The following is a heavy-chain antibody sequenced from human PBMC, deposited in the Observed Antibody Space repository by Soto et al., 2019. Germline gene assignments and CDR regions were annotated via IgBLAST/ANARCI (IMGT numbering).Heavy chain of an antibody. V-gene: IGHV4-30-4*01. CDR1: GASTYNGGYF. D-gene: IGHD3-10*01. Sequence: SETLSLTCSVSGASTYNGGYFWSWIRQSPGKGLEWIGHIHNSGSPYNNPSLKSRVTISADTSMKQFSLKLTSVTAADTAVYYCVRQGFGRLHGLVDVWGQGTTVTVSS. J-gene: IGHJ6*02. CDR2: IHNSGSP. CDR3: VRQGFGRLHGLVDV.